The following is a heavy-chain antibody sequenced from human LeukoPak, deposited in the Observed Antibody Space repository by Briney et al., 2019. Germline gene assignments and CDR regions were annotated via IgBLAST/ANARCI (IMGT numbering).Heavy chain of an antibody. CDR2: ISSSGSYI. D-gene: IGHD5-12*01. Sequence: GSLRLSCAASGFTFTSYTMNWVRQAPGKGLEWVSDISSSGSYIDYADSVKGRFTISRDNAKNSLFLQMNSLRAEDTAVYYCARDRLMPFGGNDCWGQGTLVTVSS. J-gene: IGHJ4*02. CDR1: GFTFTSYT. V-gene: IGHV3-21*01. CDR3: ARDRLMPFGGNDC.